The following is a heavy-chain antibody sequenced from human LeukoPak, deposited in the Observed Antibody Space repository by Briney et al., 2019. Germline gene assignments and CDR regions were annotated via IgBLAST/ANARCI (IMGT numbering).Heavy chain of an antibody. V-gene: IGHV3-23*01. Sequence: GGSLRLSCAASGFTFSSYAMSWVRQAPGKGLEWVSAISGSGGSTYYADSVKGRFTIARDNSKNTLYLQMNSLRAEDTAVYYCAKEIGIAVAGTRDNYYYYGMDVWGQGTTVTVSS. CDR3: AKEIGIAVAGTRDNYYYYGMDV. CDR1: GFTFSSYA. CDR2: ISGSGGST. D-gene: IGHD6-19*01. J-gene: IGHJ6*02.